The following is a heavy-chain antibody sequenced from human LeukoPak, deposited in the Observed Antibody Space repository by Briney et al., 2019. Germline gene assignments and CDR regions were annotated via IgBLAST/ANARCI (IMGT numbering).Heavy chain of an antibody. V-gene: IGHV4-59*12. Sequence: SETLSLTCTVSGGSISSYDWSWIRQPPGKGLEWIGYIYYSGSTNYNPSLKSRVTISVDTSKNQFSLKLSSVTAADTAVYYCAREGLGGGAAIDYWGQGTLVTVSS. J-gene: IGHJ4*02. CDR2: IYYSGST. CDR1: GGSISSYD. CDR3: AREGLGGGAAIDY. D-gene: IGHD2-15*01.